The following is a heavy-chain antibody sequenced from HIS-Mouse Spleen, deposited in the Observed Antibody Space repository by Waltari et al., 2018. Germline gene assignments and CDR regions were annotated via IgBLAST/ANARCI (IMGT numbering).Heavy chain of an antibody. CDR3: ARGAPYCSGGSCYPKYYFDY. CDR2: IYYSGST. D-gene: IGHD2-15*01. CDR1: GGSISSGDYY. V-gene: IGHV4-30-4*01. J-gene: IGHJ4*02. Sequence: QVQLQESGPGLVKPSQTLSLTCTVSGGSISSGDYYWSWIRQPPGKGLEWIGYIYYSGSTYYNPSLKGRVTISVDTSKNQFSLKLSSVTAADTAVYYCARGAPYCSGGSCYPKYYFDYWGQGTLVTVSS.